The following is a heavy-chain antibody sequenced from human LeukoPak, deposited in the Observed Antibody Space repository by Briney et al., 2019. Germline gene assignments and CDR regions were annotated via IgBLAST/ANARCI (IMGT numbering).Heavy chain of an antibody. D-gene: IGHD3-22*01. J-gene: IGHJ4*02. CDR3: ARDLDYYDSSGYYPRFDY. V-gene: IGHV3-30-3*01. Sequence: GRSLRLPCAASGFTFSSYAMHWVRQAPGKGLEWVAVISYDGSNKYYADSVKGRFTISRDNSKNTLYLQMNSLRAEDTAVYYCARDLDYYDSSGYYPRFDYWGQGTLVTVSS. CDR1: GFTFSSYA. CDR2: ISYDGSNK.